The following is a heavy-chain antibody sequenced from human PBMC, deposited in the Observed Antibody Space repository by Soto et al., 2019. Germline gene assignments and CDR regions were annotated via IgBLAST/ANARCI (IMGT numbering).Heavy chain of an antibody. D-gene: IGHD3-10*01. CDR2: IHHSGST. CDR3: ARQGFGQLHGLVDV. J-gene: IGHJ6*02. V-gene: IGHV4-59*08. Sequence: QVQLQESGPGLVKPSETLSLTCSVSGGSITSHYCSWFRQPPGKGLEWIGYIHHSGSTSYNPSLKSRVTMSVATSKNQFSLTVSSVPAADTALYYCARQGFGQLHGLVDVWGPGTTVTVSS. CDR1: GGSITSHY.